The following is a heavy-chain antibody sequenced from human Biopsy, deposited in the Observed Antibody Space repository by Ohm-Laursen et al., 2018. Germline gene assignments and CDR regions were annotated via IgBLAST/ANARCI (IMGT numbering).Heavy chain of an antibody. CDR2: IYQSGST. J-gene: IGHJ6*02. Sequence: SETLSLTCTVSGGSISSSTTYYWAWLRQPPGKGLEWIGEIYQSGSTNYKPSLKSRVTISVDMSKNQFSLKLTSVTAADTAVYYCVRGVDYYDPYHYYALDVWGQGTTVTVSS. V-gene: IGHV4-39*07. CDR1: GGSISSSTTYY. D-gene: IGHD3-22*01. CDR3: VRGVDYYDPYHYYALDV.